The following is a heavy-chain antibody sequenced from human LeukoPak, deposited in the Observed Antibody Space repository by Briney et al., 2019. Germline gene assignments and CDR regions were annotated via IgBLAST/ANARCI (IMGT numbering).Heavy chain of an antibody. J-gene: IGHJ4*02. Sequence: GSLRLPCAVSGITLSNYGMSWFRQAPGKGLEWVAGISGSAGRTYYAGSVKGRFTISRDNAKNTLYLQLNNLRAEDTAVYFCAKRGVVIRVILVGFYKEAYYFDSWGQGALVTVSS. CDR2: ISGSAGRT. CDR1: GITLSNYG. CDR3: AKRGVVIRVILVGFYKEAYYFDS. D-gene: IGHD3-22*01. V-gene: IGHV3-23*01.